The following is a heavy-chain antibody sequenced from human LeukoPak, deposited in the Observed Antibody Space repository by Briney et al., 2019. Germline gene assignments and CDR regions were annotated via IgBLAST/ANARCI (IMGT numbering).Heavy chain of an antibody. V-gene: IGHV4-4*07. CDR1: GGSISSYY. D-gene: IGHD3-3*01. CDR2: IYTSGST. J-gene: IGHJ6*03. CDR3: ARDTRSGYGYYYYYYMDV. Sequence: SETLSLTCTVSGGSISSYYWSWIRQPAGKGLEWIGRIYTSGSTNYNPSLKSRVTISVDTSKNQFSLKLSSVTAADTAVYYCARDTRSGYGYYYYYYMDVWGKGTTVTVSS.